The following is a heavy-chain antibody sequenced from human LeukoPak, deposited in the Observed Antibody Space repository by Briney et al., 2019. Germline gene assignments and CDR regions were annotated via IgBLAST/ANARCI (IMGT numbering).Heavy chain of an antibody. J-gene: IGHJ4*02. Sequence: SGTLSLTCTVSGDSISRNYWSWIRQPPGKGLEWIGEINHSGSTNYNPSLKSRVTISVDTSKNQFSLKLSSVTAADTAVYYCVRSPQTYCGGDCSPDYWGQGTLVTVSS. V-gene: IGHV4-34*01. D-gene: IGHD2-21*02. CDR1: GDSISRNY. CDR3: VRSPQTYCGGDCSPDY. CDR2: INHSGST.